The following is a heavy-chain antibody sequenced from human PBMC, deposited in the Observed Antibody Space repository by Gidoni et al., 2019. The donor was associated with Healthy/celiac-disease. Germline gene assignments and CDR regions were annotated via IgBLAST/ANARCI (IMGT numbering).Heavy chain of an antibody. CDR1: GGSISSGGYY. CDR3: ARGSRGGRGGDWFDP. V-gene: IGHV4-31*03. Sequence: QMQLQESGPGLVKPSQTLSLTCTVSGGSISSGGYYWSWIRQHPGKGLEWIGYIYYSGSTYYNPSLKSRVTISVAASKNQFSLKLSSVTAADTAVYYCARGSRGGRGGDWFDPWGQGTLVTVSS. CDR2: IYYSGST. J-gene: IGHJ5*02. D-gene: IGHD2-15*01.